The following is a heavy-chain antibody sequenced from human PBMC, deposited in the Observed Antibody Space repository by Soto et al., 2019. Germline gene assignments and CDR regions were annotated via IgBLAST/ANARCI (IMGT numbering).Heavy chain of an antibody. CDR3: ARGEQYSRRSFAY. V-gene: IGHV6-1*01. CDR2: TYYRSKWYY. Sequence: PSQTLSLTCAITGDSVSSNSAGWSWVRQSPSRGLEWLGRTYYRSKWYYEYAVSVRGRITINPDTSKNQYSLQLNSVTPEDTAVYFCARGEQYSRRSFAYWGQGTLVTVYS. CDR1: GDSVSSNSAG. D-gene: IGHD1-26*01. J-gene: IGHJ4*01.